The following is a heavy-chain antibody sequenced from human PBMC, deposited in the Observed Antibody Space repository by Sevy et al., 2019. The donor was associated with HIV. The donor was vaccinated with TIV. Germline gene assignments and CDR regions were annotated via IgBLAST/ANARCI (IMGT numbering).Heavy chain of an antibody. CDR1: GFTFSSYA. V-gene: IGHV3-23*01. J-gene: IGHJ4*02. Sequence: GGSLRLSCAASGFTFSSYAMSWVRQAPGKGLEWVSAISGSGGSTYYADSVKGRFTISRDNSKNTLYLQMNSQRAEDTAVYYCAKVIDPPGSGSFDYWGQGTLVTVSS. CDR3: AKVIDPPGSGSFDY. CDR2: ISGSGGST. D-gene: IGHD3-10*01.